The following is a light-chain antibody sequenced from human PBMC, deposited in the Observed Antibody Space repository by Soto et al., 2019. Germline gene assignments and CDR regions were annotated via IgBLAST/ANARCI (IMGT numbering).Light chain of an antibody. V-gene: IGLV2-14*01. CDR2: EVS. CDR3: SSYTSTITYV. CDR1: SSDVGGYNY. J-gene: IGLJ1*01. Sequence: QSVLTQPASVSGSPGQSITISCTGTSSDVGGYNYVSWYQQHPGKAPKLMIYEVSNRPSGVSNRFSGSKSGNTASLTISGLQAADEADYYCSSYTSTITYVFGIGTKLTVL.